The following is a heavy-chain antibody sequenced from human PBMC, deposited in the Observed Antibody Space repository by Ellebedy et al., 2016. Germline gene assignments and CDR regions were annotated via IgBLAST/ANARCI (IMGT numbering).Heavy chain of an antibody. J-gene: IGHJ6*02. Sequence: GGSLRLSCAASGFTFSSYGMHWVRQAPGKGLEWVAVIWYDGSNKYYADSVKGRFTISRDNSKNTLYLQMNSLRAEDTAVYYCARVSIVVVPAEGMDVWGQGTTVTVSS. D-gene: IGHD2-2*01. V-gene: IGHV3-33*08. CDR1: GFTFSSYG. CDR3: ARVSIVVVPAEGMDV. CDR2: IWYDGSNK.